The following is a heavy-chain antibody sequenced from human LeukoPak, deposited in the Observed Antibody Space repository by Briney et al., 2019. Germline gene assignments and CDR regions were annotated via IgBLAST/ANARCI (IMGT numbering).Heavy chain of an antibody. J-gene: IGHJ1*01. CDR2: LHSGGST. CDR3: AREASGSYFHH. D-gene: IGHD1-26*01. V-gene: IGHV3-53*01. Sequence: GGSLRLSCAASGFIVSNNYMSWVRQAPGKGLEWVSVLHSGGSTYYADSVKGRFTISRDNSKNTVYLQMNRLRAEGTAVYCCAREASGSYFHHWGQGTLVTVSS. CDR1: GFIVSNNY.